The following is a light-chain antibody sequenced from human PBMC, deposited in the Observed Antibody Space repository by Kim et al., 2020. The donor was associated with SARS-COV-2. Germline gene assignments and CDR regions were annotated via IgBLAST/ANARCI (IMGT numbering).Light chain of an antibody. J-gene: IGLJ2*01. V-gene: IGLV3-19*01. CDR1: SLRSSY. CDR2: AKN. Sequence: ALGQTVRITCQGDSLRSSYASWYQQKPGQAPILVVFAKNNRPSGIPDRFSGSSSGSTASLTIAGAQAEDEADYYCHSRDSIGNDVIFGGGTQLTV. CDR3: HSRDSIGNDVI.